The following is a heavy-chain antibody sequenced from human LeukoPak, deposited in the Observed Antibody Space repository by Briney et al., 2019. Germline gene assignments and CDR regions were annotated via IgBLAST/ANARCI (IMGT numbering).Heavy chain of an antibody. CDR1: GYTFTSYD. D-gene: IGHD6-6*01. J-gene: IGHJ3*02. V-gene: IGHV1-8*03. CDR2: MNPNSGNT. CDR3: ARALSVAARRAFDI. Sequence: ASVKVSCKASGYTFTSYDINWVRQATGQGLEWMGWMNPNSGNTGYAQKFQGRVTITRNTSISTAYMELSRLRSDDTAVYYCARALSVAARRAFDIWGQGTMVTVSS.